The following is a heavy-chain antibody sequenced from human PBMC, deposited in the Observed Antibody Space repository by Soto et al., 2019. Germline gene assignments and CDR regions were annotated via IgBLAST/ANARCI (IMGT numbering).Heavy chain of an antibody. Sequence: SETLSLTCTVSGGSISSYYWSWIRQPPGKGLEWIGYTHYSGSTNYNPSLKSRVTISVDTSKNQFSLKLSSVTAADTAVYYCARDVRYFDWLLPYYYYGMDVWGQGTKVTVSS. CDR2: THYSGST. V-gene: IGHV4-59*12. J-gene: IGHJ6*02. D-gene: IGHD3-9*01. CDR1: GGSISSYY. CDR3: ARDVRYFDWLLPYYYYGMDV.